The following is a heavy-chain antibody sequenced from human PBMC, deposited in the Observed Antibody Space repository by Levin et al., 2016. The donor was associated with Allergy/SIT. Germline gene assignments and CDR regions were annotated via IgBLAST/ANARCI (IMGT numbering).Heavy chain of an antibody. CDR1: GFTFDDYA. Sequence: GGSLRLSCAASGFTFDDYAMHWVRQAPGKGLEWVSGISWNSGSIGYADSVKGRFTISRDNAKNSLYLQMNSLRAEDTALYYCAKGQSGALDYWGQGTLVTVSS. CDR3: AKGQSGALDY. V-gene: IGHV3-9*01. D-gene: IGHD3-10*01. CDR2: ISWNSGSI. J-gene: IGHJ4*02.